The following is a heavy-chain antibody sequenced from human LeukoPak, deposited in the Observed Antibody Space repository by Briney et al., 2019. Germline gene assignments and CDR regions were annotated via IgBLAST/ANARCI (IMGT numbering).Heavy chain of an antibody. J-gene: IGHJ4*02. D-gene: IGHD6-19*01. V-gene: IGHV3-30-3*01. CDR3: ARVSDSSGYVDY. CDR2: ISYDGSNK. CDR1: GFTFSSYA. Sequence: PGRSLRLSRAASGFTFSSYAMHWVRQAPGKGLEWVAVISYDGSNKYYADSVKGRFTISRDNSKNTLYLQMNSLRAEDTAVYYCARVSDSSGYVDYWGQGTLVTVSS.